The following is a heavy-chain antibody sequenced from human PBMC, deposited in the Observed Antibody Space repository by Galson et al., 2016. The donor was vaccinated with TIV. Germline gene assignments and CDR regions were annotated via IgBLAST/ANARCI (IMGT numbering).Heavy chain of an antibody. Sequence: SVKVSCKASGYTFTSYDIHWVRQATGQGLEWMGWMNPNSANTGFAQKFQGRVTMTRNTSITTAYMELRSLRSVYTAVYYCARGPLDYSASSGFDWYFDLWGRGTLLTVSS. J-gene: IGHJ2*01. CDR3: ARGPLDYSASSGFDWYFDL. D-gene: IGHD3-22*01. CDR2: MNPNSANT. V-gene: IGHV1-8*01. CDR1: GYTFTSYD.